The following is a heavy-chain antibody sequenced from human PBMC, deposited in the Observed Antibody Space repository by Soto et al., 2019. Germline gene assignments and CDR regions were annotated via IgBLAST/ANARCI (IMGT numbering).Heavy chain of an antibody. CDR2: INHSGST. V-gene: IGHV4-34*01. Sequence: ASETLSLTCAVYGGSFSGYYWSWIRQPPGKGLEWIGEINHSGSTNYNPSLKSRVTISVDTSKNQFSLKLSSVTAADTAVYYCARSSSWYGRDFDYWGQGTLVTVLL. CDR3: ARSSSWYGRDFDY. J-gene: IGHJ4*02. D-gene: IGHD6-13*01. CDR1: GGSFSGYY.